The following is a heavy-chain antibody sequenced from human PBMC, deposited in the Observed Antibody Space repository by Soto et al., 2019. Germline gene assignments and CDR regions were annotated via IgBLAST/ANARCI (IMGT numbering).Heavy chain of an antibody. CDR2: ISYDGSNK. CDR1: GCNIISYC. V-gene: IGHV3-30-3*01. J-gene: IGHJ4*02. CDR3: ARDRGAAAGSSTHYFDY. Sequence: GVSLRLSWAAAGCNIISYCMRWVSKAQGKGLEWVAVISYDGSNKYYADSVKGRFTISRDNSKNTLYLQMNSLRAEDTAVYYCARDRGAAAGSSTHYFDYWGQGTLVTSPQ. D-gene: IGHD6-13*01.